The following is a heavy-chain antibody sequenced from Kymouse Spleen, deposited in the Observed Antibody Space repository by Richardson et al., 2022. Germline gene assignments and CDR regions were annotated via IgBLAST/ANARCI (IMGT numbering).Heavy chain of an antibody. V-gene: IGHV4-34*01. CDR2: INHSGST. Sequence: QVQLQQWGAGLLKPSETLSLTCAVYGGSFSGYYWSWIRQPPGKGLEWIGEINHSGSTNYNPSLKSRVTISVDTSKNQFSLKLSSVTAADTAVYYCARSDWNFVFDPWGQGTLVTVSS. CDR3: ARSDWNFVFDP. D-gene: IGHD1-7*01. J-gene: IGHJ5*02. CDR1: GGSFSGYY.